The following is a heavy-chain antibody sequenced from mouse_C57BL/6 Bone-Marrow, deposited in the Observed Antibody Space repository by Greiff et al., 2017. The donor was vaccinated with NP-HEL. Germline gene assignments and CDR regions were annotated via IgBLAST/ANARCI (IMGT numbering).Heavy chain of an antibody. Sequence: EVHLVESGAELVRPGASVKLSCTASGFNIKDDYMHWVKQRPEQGLEWIGWIDPENGDTEYASKFQGKATITADTSSNTAYLQLSSLTSEDTAVYYCTPYGSSYRAMDDWGQGTSVTVSS. CDR3: TPYGSSYRAMDD. CDR2: IDPENGDT. CDR1: GFNIKDDY. J-gene: IGHJ4*01. V-gene: IGHV14-4*01. D-gene: IGHD1-1*01.